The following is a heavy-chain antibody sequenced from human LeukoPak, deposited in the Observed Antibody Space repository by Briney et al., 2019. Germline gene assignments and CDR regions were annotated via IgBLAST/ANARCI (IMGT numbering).Heavy chain of an antibody. V-gene: IGHV1-24*01. D-gene: IGHD3-16*01. J-gene: IGHJ4*02. CDR2: FDPEDGET. CDR3: ATFGMGEIGSDY. CDR1: GYTFTSYG. Sequence: ASVKVSCKASGYTFTSYGISWVRQAPGKGLEWMGGFDPEDGETIYAQKFQGRVTMTEDTSTDTAYMELSSLRSEDTAVYYCATFGMGEIGSDYWGQGTLVTVSS.